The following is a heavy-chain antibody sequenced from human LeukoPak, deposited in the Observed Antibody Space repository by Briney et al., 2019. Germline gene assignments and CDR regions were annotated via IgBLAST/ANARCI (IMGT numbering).Heavy chain of an antibody. Sequence: GGSLRLSCAASGFTFDDYAMHWVRQAPGKGLEWVSGISWNSGSTGYADSVKGRFTISRDNAKNSLYLQMNSLRAEDTALYYCAKDRSSGIAVAGYDYWGQGTLVTVSS. D-gene: IGHD6-19*01. CDR1: GFTFDDYA. V-gene: IGHV3-9*01. J-gene: IGHJ4*02. CDR2: ISWNSGST. CDR3: AKDRSSGIAVAGYDY.